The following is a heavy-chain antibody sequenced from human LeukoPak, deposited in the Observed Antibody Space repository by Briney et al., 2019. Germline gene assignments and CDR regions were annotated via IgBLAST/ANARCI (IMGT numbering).Heavy chain of an antibody. D-gene: IGHD1-26*01. J-gene: IGHJ4*02. V-gene: IGHV3-7*01. Sequence: PGGSLRLSCAASGFSFENYNMNWVRQAPGRGLEWVANIKQDGSDKYYRDSVKGRFTISRDNAKNSLYLQMSSLRAEDTAVYYCARDKIVGATKLDYWGQGNLVTVSS. CDR3: ARDKIVGATKLDY. CDR1: GFSFENYN. CDR2: IKQDGSDK.